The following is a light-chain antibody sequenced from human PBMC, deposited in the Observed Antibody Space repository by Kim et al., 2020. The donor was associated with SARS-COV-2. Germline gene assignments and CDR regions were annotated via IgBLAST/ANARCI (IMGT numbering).Light chain of an antibody. CDR2: SDT. CDR3: QVWDSGTGV. Sequence: SVALGQTARITCGEKNMGNKHVHWYQQKPGQAPVLVIYSDTNRPSGIPEGFSGSNSGNTATLTISRAQAGDEADYYCQVWDSGTGVFGGGTQLTVL. V-gene: IGLV3-9*01. CDR1: NMGNKH. J-gene: IGLJ3*02.